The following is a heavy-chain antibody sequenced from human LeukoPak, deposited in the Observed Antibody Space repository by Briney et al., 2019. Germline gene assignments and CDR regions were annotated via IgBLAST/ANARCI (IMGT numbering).Heavy chain of an antibody. CDR1: GFTFSSYG. V-gene: IGHV3-30*18. J-gene: IGHJ4*02. CDR2: ISYDGSNK. CDR3: AKEAVAGLPRTSYFDY. D-gene: IGHD6-19*01. Sequence: GGSLRLSCAASGFTFSSYGMHWVRQAPGKGLEWVAVISYDGSNKYYADSVKGRFTISRDNSKNTLYLQMNSLRAEDTAVYYCAKEAVAGLPRTSYFDYWGQGTLVTVSS.